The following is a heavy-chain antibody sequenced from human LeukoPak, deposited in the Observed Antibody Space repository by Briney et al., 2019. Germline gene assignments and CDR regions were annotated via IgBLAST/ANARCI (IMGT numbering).Heavy chain of an antibody. CDR2: ISVSGTST. J-gene: IGHJ4*02. CDR1: GFTFVSYT. CDR3: ARRTNSWPNFDY. V-gene: IGHV3-23*01. D-gene: IGHD6-13*01. Sequence: PGGSLRLSCAASGFTFVSYTMNWVRQAPGKGPEWVSGISVSGTSTYYADAVKGRFTISRDNSKNTLYLQMNSLRAEDTAVYYCARRTNSWPNFDYWGQGTLVTVSS.